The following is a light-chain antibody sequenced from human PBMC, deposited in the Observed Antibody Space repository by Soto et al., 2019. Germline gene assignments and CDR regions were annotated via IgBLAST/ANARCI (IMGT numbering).Light chain of an antibody. J-gene: IGKJ5*01. CDR3: QQYGSSPIT. CDR1: QSVCSSS. V-gene: IGKV3-20*01. CDR2: GAS. Sequence: ENVLTQSPGTLSLSPGERATFSCRASQSVCSSSLAWYQQKPGQAPRLLIYGASSRATGIPDRFSGSGSGTDFTLTISRLEPEDFAVYYSQQYGSSPITSGQGTRLEIK.